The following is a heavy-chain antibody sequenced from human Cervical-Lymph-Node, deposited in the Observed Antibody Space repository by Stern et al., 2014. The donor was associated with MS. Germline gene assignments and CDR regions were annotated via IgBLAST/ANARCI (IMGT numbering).Heavy chain of an antibody. CDR3: ATGGVDV. V-gene: IGHV1-2*02. CDR2: INPNSGGT. Sequence: MPLVESGAGVKKPGASVKVSCKASGYTFTDYYMHWGRQAPGQGLEWMGWINPNSGGTNYAQRFQGRVTMTRDTSISTAYMELSRLTSDDTAVFYCATGGVDVWGQGTTVTVSS. CDR1: GYTFTDYY. J-gene: IGHJ6*02.